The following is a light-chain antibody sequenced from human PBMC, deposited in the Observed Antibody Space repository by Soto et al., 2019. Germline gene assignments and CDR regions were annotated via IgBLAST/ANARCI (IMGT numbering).Light chain of an antibody. CDR1: QSVYSSY. V-gene: IGKV3-20*01. J-gene: IGKJ2*01. CDR3: QQFGGSPRYT. CDR2: GAS. Sequence: EIVLTQSPGTLSLSPRERATLSCRASQSVYSSYVAWYQQKPGQAPRLLIYGASSRATGIPDRFSGSGSGTDFTLTISRLEPEDFAVYYCQQFGGSPRYTFGQGTKLEI.